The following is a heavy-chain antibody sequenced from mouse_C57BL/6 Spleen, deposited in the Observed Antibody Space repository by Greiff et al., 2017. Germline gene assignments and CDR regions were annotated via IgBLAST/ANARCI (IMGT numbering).Heavy chain of an antibody. Sequence: EVQVVESGGGLVQPKGSLKLSCAASGFTFNTSAMHWVRQAPGKGLEWVARIRSKSSNYATYYADSVKDRFTISRDDSQSMLYLQMNNLNTEDTAMYYGVREDGYGFAYWGQGTLVTVSA. CDR2: IRSKSSNYAT. D-gene: IGHD2-2*01. J-gene: IGHJ3*01. CDR1: GFTFNTSA. V-gene: IGHV10-3*01. CDR3: VREDGYGFAY.